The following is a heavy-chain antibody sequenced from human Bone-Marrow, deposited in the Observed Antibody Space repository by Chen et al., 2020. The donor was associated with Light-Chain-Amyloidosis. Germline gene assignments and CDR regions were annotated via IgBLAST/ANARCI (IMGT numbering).Heavy chain of an antibody. J-gene: IGHJ3*02. V-gene: IGHV5-51*01. D-gene: IGHD3-10*01. CDR1: GYSFTSYW. CDR2: IYPGDSDA. Sequence: EVQLVQSGAEVKKPGESLKISCKGSGYSFTSYWIGWVRQMPGKGLEWLGIIYPGDSDARYRRSFPGQVPNSADKSISTAYLRWSSLKASDTAMYYCARPLLWGGGGAFDIWGQGTMVTVSS. CDR3: ARPLLWGGGGAFDI.